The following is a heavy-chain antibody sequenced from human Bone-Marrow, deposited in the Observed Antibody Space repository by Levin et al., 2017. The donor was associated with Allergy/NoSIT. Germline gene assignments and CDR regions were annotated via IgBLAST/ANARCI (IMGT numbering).Heavy chain of an antibody. CDR3: ARAYCGGDCYMRDYFYFGVDV. J-gene: IGHJ6*02. Sequence: SETLSLTCTVSGASISGYYWTWIRQPPGKGLEWIAYMFSSGRISSSPSLKGRVTMSLDTTKNQVSLRLTFVTAADAAVYYCARAYCGGDCYMRDYFYFGVDVWGPGTTVTVSS. D-gene: IGHD2-21*02. CDR1: GASISGYY. V-gene: IGHV4-59*01. CDR2: MFSSGRI.